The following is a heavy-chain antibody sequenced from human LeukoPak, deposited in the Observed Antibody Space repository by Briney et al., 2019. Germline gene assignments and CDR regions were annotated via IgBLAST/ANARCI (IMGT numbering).Heavy chain of an antibody. J-gene: IGHJ4*02. CDR2: ISGSGGST. CDR1: GFTFSSYA. Sequence: GGSLRLSCAASGFTFSSYAMSWVRQAPGKGLEWVSAISGSGGSTYYADSVKGRFTISRDNSKSTLYLQMNSLRAEDTAVYYCAKVNNQSTKVVPAAMVLWGQGTLVTVSS. D-gene: IGHD2-2*01. V-gene: IGHV3-23*01. CDR3: AKVNNQSTKVVPAAMVL.